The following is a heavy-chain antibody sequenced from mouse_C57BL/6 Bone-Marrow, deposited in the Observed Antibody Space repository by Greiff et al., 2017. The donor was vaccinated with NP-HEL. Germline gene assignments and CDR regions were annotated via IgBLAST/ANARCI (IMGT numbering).Heavy chain of an antibody. J-gene: IGHJ2*01. D-gene: IGHD6-1*01. CDR1: GYTFTSYT. V-gene: IGHV1-4*01. CDR3: ARQCPAYSGDY. CDR2: INPSSGYT. Sequence: QVHVKQSGAELARPGASVKMSCKASGYTFTSYTMHWVKQRPGQGLEWIGYINPSSGYTKYNQKFKDKATLTADKSSSTAYMQLSSLTSEDSAVYYCARQCPAYSGDYWGQGTTLTVSS.